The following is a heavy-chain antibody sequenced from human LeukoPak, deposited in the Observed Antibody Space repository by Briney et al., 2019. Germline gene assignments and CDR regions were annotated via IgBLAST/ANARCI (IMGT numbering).Heavy chain of an antibody. CDR3: AKIMVRPTDSFDI. D-gene: IGHD3-10*01. CDR2: IYYSGST. J-gene: IGHJ3*02. Sequence: SETLSLTCTVSGGSISSFYWSWIRQPPGKGLEWIGSIYYSGSTNYNPSLKSRVTISVDTSKNQFSLKLSSVTAADTAVYYCAKIMVRPTDSFDIWGQGTMVTVSS. V-gene: IGHV4-59*08. CDR1: GGSISSFY.